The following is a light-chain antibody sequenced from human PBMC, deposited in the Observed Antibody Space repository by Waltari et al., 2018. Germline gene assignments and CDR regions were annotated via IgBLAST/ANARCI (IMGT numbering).Light chain of an antibody. CDR1: QSVTSNY. CDR3: QQYGSSST. V-gene: IGKV3-20*01. Sequence: EIVLTQSPGTLSLSPGARATLSCRASQSVTSNYLVWYQQKPGQAPRLLIYGASSRATGIPDRFSGSGSGTDFTLTISRLEPEDFAVYYCQQYGSSSTFGQGTRLEIK. CDR2: GAS. J-gene: IGKJ5*01.